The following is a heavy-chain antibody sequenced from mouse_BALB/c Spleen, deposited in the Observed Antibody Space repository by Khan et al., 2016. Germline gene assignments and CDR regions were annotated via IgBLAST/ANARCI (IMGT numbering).Heavy chain of an antibody. Sequence: VQLKESGAELVKPGASVKLSCAASGFNIKDTYMNWVKQRPEQGLEWIGRIDPVNGETKYDPKFQGKATITADTSSNTAYLQLSSLTSEDTAVXSCIRRDYYGNQFAYWGQGTLVTVSA. V-gene: IGHV14-3*02. CDR3: IRRDYYGNQFAY. CDR2: IDPVNGET. D-gene: IGHD2-1*01. CDR1: GFNIKDTY. J-gene: IGHJ3*01.